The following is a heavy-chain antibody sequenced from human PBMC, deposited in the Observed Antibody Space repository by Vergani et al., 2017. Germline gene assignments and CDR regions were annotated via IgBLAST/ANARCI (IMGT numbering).Heavy chain of an antibody. V-gene: IGHV3-21*01. CDR1: GFTFSSYS. CDR3: ARATRNDYGDGDAFEI. J-gene: IGHJ3*02. CDR2: ISSSSSYI. D-gene: IGHD4-17*01. Sequence: EVQLVESGGGLVKPGGSLSLSFSASGFTFSSYSLNWVRQAPGKGLEWGSSISSSSSYIYYADSVKGRFTISRDHAKNSLYLQMNSLRAEDTAVYYCARATRNDYGDGDAFEIWGQGTMVTVSS.